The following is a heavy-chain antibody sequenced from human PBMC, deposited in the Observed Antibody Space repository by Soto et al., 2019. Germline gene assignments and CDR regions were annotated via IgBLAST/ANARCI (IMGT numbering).Heavy chain of an antibody. J-gene: IGHJ4*02. CDR2: IAYEGKTA. CDR1: GFTLSNSG. D-gene: IGHD4-17*01. Sequence: SLRLSCEVSGFTLSNSGIHWVRQAPDKGLEWVATIAYEGKTANYADSAKGRFTISRGISKSTVYLQMNSLRREDTATYYCAKSTSGYGGASDFWGQGTVVTVSS. CDR3: AKSTSGYGGASDF. V-gene: IGHV3-30*18.